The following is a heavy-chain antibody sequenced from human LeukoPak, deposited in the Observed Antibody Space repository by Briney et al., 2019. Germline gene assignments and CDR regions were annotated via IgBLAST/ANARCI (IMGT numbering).Heavy chain of an antibody. D-gene: IGHD3-22*01. CDR3: ASDSSGYYYAY. CDR1: GRTFSSYA. V-gene: IGHV1-69*05. J-gene: IGHJ4*02. CDR2: IIPIFGTA. Sequence: SVKVSCKASGRTFSSYAISWVRQAPGQGLEWMGGIIPIFGTANYAQKFQGRATITTDESTSTAYMELSSLRSEDTAVYYCASDSSGYYYAYWGQGTLVTVSS.